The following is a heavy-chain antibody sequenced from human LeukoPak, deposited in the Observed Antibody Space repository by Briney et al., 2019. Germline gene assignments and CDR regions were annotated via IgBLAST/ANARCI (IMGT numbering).Heavy chain of an antibody. Sequence: SETLSLTCAVSGGSISSSNWWSWVRQPPGKGLEWIGEIYHSGSTNYNPSLKSRVTISVDKSKNQFSLKLSSVTAADTAVYYCARDWNYKAGTGGFDYWGRGTLVTVSS. V-gene: IGHV4-4*02. CDR1: GGSISSSNW. CDR3: ARDWNYKAGTGGFDY. J-gene: IGHJ4*02. CDR2: IYHSGST. D-gene: IGHD6-19*01.